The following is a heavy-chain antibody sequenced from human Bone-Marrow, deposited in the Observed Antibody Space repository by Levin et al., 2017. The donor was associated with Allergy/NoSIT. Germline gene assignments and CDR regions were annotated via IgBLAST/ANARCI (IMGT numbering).Heavy chain of an antibody. CDR2: IYYRGDT. V-gene: IGHV4-39*01. CDR1: GGPIDATGYY. J-gene: IGHJ4*01. CDR3: AKHEYGDRFYSFES. Sequence: KPSETLSLTCSVSGGPIDATGYYWAWIRQPPGKGLEYIGSIYYRGDTYYNPSLKSRVSLSLDMSKKQFSLTLSSVTAADTAVYFCAKHEYGDRFYSFESWGHGTLVTVSS. D-gene: IGHD4-17*01.